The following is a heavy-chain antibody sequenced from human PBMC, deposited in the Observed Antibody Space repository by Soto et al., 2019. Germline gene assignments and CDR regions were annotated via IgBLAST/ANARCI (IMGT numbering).Heavy chain of an antibody. CDR1: GFTFRNHA. Sequence: QVQLVESGGGVVQLGRSLRLSCAASGFTFRNHAMHWVRQAPGKGLEWVGLIWYDGTSKYYADSVKGRFTISRDNSKNTLYLEMNSLRVEDTAIYYCARDQGVVIIKDHWGQGTLVTVSS. J-gene: IGHJ4*02. CDR3: ARDQGVVIIKDH. V-gene: IGHV3-33*08. CDR2: IWYDGTSK. D-gene: IGHD2-8*01.